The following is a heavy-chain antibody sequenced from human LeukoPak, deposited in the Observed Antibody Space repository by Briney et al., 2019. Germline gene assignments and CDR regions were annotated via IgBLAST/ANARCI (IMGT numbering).Heavy chain of an antibody. CDR3: ARGYCSGGSCGAENAFDI. CDR2: IYFSGST. Sequence: SETLSLTCTVSGGSISGYYWSWIRQPPGKVLEWIGYIYFSGSTNYNPSLKSRVTISVDTSKNQFSLKLSSVTAADTAVYYCARGYCSGGSCGAENAFDIWGQGTMVTVSS. D-gene: IGHD2-15*01. CDR1: GGSISGYY. V-gene: IGHV4-59*12. J-gene: IGHJ3*02.